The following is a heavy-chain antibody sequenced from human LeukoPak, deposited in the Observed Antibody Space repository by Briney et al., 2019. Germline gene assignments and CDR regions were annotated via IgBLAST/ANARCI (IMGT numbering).Heavy chain of an antibody. CDR3: AGHHPRNTVDF. CDR1: GGSFSSGGYS. V-gene: IGHV4-31*03. CDR2: IYYSGST. J-gene: IGHJ4*02. Sequence: SQTLSLTCTVSGGSFSSGGYSWSWIRQHPGKGLEWIGYIYYSGSTYYNPSLRSRVTISLDTSKNQFSLKLSSVTAADTAVYYCAGHHPRNTVDFWGQGTLVTVSS. D-gene: IGHD2/OR15-2a*01.